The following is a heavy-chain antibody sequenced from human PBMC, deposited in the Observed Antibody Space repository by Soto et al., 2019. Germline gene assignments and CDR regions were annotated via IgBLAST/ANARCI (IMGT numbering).Heavy chain of an antibody. CDR3: NRGQGAPIGDYYDHGTDV. CDR1: GFNFSGSA. CDR2: IRSRANNYAT. D-gene: IGHD2-2*02. Sequence: EVHLVESGGGLVQPGGSLKLSCAASGFNFSGSAIHWVRQASGKGLEWVGRIRSRANNYATSSAASVKGRFKFSRDDSKNTAYLQMSTLKTEDTAVYYCNRGQGAPIGDYYDHGTDVWGQGTTVTVSS. V-gene: IGHV3-73*02. J-gene: IGHJ6*02.